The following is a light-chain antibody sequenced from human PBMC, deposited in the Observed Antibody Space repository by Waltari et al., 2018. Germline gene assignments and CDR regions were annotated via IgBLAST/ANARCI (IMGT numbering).Light chain of an antibody. V-gene: IGKV4-1*01. CDR2: WAS. Sequence: DIVMTQSPDSLAVSLGERATINCKSSQSILHSSSNRNDLAWDQPKHGQPPKLLIFWASSRESGVPDRFSGGGSGTDFTLTISSLQAEDVAVYYCQQFYSTPYTFGQGTKLEI. CDR1: QSILHSSSNRND. J-gene: IGKJ2*01. CDR3: QQFYSTPYT.